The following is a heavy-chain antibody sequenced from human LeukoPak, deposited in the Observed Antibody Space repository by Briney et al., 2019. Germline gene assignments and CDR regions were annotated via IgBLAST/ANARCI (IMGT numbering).Heavy chain of an antibody. CDR3: ARDNGGNDQFDY. Sequence: GRSLRLSCAASGFTFSSYAMHWVRQAPGKGLEWVAVISYDGSNKYYADSVKGRFTISRDNSKNTLYLQMNSLRAEDTAVYYCARDNGGNDQFDYRGQGTLVTVSS. D-gene: IGHD4-23*01. CDR1: GFTFSSYA. V-gene: IGHV3-30*04. J-gene: IGHJ4*02. CDR2: ISYDGSNK.